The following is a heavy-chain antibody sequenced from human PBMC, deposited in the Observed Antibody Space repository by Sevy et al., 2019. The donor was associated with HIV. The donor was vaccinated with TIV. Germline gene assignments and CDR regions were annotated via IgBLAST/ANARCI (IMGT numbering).Heavy chain of an antibody. CDR3: AKDVPVQSWYDDFWSGSPCFDY. J-gene: IGHJ4*01. V-gene: IGHV3-23*01. Sequence: GGSLRLSCVGSGFRFGSQAMSWVRQAPGKGLEWVSGMSGRGDSRGYAHSVKGRFTISRDNSKNTEYLQMNSLTAEDTALYYCAKDVPVQSWYDDFWSGSPCFDYWGRGILVTVSS. CDR1: GFRFGSQA. CDR2: MSGRGDSR. D-gene: IGHD3-3*01.